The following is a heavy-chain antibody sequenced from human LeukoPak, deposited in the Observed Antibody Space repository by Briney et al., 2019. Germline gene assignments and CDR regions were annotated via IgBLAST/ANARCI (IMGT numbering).Heavy chain of an antibody. CDR3: ARDAQWLVPEGYFYYMDV. Sequence: ETLSLTCTVSGDSISSGTFYWGWVRQAPGKGLERVSSISSRSTNIFYADSVKGRFTISRDNAKNSLYLQMNSLGAEDTAVYYCARDAQWLVPEGYFYYMDVWGKGTTVTVSS. CDR1: GDSISSGT. J-gene: IGHJ6*03. D-gene: IGHD6-19*01. V-gene: IGHV3-21*01. CDR2: ISSRSTNI.